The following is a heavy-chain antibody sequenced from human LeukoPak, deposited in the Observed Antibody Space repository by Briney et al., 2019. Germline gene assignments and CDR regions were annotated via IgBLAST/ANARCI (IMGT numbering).Heavy chain of an antibody. CDR3: ARSNQADDY. Sequence: GGSLRLSCAASGFTFSSYWMHWVRQVPGKGLVWVARINPGGSSITYADSVKGRLTLSRDNAKNTLYLQMYSLRAEDTGVYYCARSNQADDYWGQGTLVTVSS. D-gene: IGHD1-14*01. CDR1: GFTFSSYW. V-gene: IGHV3-74*01. J-gene: IGHJ4*02. CDR2: INPGGSSI.